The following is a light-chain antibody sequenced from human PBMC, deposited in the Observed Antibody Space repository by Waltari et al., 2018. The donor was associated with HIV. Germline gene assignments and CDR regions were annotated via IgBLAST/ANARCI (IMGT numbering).Light chain of an antibody. CDR1: QNIWRY. CDR3: QQRTNWHT. J-gene: IGKJ2*01. V-gene: IGKV3-11*01. Sequence: EVVLTQSPATLSLSPGERATLSCRASQNIWRYLAWYQQKPGQPPRVLVYDGSNRATGIPARFSGSGSGTDFTLTIDSLEPEDFAVYFCQQRTNWHTFGQGTRLEI. CDR2: DGS.